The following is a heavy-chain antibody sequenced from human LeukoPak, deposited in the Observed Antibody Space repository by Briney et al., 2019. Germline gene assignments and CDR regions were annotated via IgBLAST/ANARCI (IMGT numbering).Heavy chain of an antibody. CDR3: ARRTEGGYTYDYFYYYYMDV. Sequence: SETLSLTCAVYGGSFSGYYWSWIRQPPGKGLEWIGEINHSGSTNYNPSLKSRVTISVDTSKNQFSLQLTSVIAADTAVYFCARRTEGGYTYDYFYYYYMDVWGKGTTVTISS. CDR1: GGSFSGYY. V-gene: IGHV4-34*01. CDR2: INHSGST. D-gene: IGHD5-18*01. J-gene: IGHJ6*03.